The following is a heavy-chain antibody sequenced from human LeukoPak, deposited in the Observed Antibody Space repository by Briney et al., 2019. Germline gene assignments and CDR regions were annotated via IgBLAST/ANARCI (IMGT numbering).Heavy chain of an antibody. D-gene: IGHD3-22*01. J-gene: IGHJ3*02. CDR3: TREDDSSGYRPFDI. CDR1: GYTFTGYY. Sequence: ASVKVSCKASGYTFTGYYIHWVRQAPGQGLEWMGRINPNSGGTNYAQKFQGRVIMTRDTSISTAYMDLSSLRSDDTAVYYCTREDDSSGYRPFDIWGQGTMVTVSS. V-gene: IGHV1-2*06. CDR2: INPNSGGT.